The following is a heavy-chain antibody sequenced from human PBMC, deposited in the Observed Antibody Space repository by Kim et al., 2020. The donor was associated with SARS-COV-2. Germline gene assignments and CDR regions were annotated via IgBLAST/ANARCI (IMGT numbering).Heavy chain of an antibody. V-gene: IGHV4-31*02. Sequence: PSLAGRVTISVDTSKNQFSLSRSCVTAADTAVYYCARARITMIVVDAFDIWGQGTMVTVSS. CDR3: ARARITMIVVDAFDI. J-gene: IGHJ3*02. D-gene: IGHD3-22*01.